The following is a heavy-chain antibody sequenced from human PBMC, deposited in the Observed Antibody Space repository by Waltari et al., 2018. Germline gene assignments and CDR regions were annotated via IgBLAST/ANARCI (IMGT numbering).Heavy chain of an antibody. CDR3: ARLVRVLPLDY. Sequence: QVQLQQWGAGLLKPSETLSLTCAVYGGSFSGYYWSWIRQPPGKGLEWIGEINHSGSTNYNPSLKSRVTISVDTSKNQFSLKLSSVTAADTAVYYCARLVRVLPLDYWGQGTLVTVSS. CDR1: GGSFSGYY. J-gene: IGHJ4*02. V-gene: IGHV4-34*01. D-gene: IGHD6-6*01. CDR2: INHSGST.